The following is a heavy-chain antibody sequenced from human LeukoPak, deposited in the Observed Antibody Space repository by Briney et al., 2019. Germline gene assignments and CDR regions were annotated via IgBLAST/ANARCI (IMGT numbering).Heavy chain of an antibody. CDR3: ARGLVGVNGAFDI. J-gene: IGHJ3*02. CDR1: GFTFDDCG. CDR2: INWNGGST. V-gene: IGHV3-20*04. D-gene: IGHD3-16*01. Sequence: GGSLRLSCAASGFTFDDCGMSWVRQAPGKGLEWVSGINWNGGSTGYADSVKGRFTISRDNAKNSLYLQTNSLRAEDTALYYCARGLVGVNGAFDIWGQGTMVTVSS.